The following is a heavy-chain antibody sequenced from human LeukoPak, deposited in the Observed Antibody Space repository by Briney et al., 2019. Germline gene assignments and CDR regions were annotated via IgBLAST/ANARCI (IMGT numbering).Heavy chain of an antibody. V-gene: IGHV4-30-2*01. Sequence: SETPSLTCTVSGGSISSGGYYWSWIRQPPGKGLEWIGYIYHSGSTYYNPSLKSRVTISVDRSKNQFSLKLSSVTAADTAVYYCARTLAAAGTVAFDIWGQGTMVTVSS. CDR3: ARTLAAAGTVAFDI. CDR2: IYHSGST. D-gene: IGHD6-13*01. CDR1: GGSISSGGYY. J-gene: IGHJ3*02.